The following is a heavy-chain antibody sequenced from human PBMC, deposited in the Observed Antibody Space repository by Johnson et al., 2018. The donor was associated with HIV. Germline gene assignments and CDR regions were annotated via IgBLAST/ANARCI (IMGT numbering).Heavy chain of an antibody. CDR2: IWYDGSNK. V-gene: IGHV3-33*01. Sequence: QVQLVESGGGVVRPGGSLRLSCAASGFTFNSYGMHWVRQAPGKGLEWVAVIWYDGSNKYYADSVNGRFTISRDNSKNTLYLQMNSLRAEDTAVYYCARACRDGYTCDVFDIWGQGTLVTVSS. CDR3: ARACRDGYTCDVFDI. J-gene: IGHJ3*02. D-gene: IGHD5-24*01. CDR1: GFTFNSYG.